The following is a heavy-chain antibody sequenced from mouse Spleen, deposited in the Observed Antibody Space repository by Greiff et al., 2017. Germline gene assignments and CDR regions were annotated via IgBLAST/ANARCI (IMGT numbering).Heavy chain of an antibody. J-gene: IGHJ4*01. D-gene: IGHD1-1*01. V-gene: IGHV2-5*01. CDR2: IWRGGST. Sequence: QVQLQQSGPGLVQPSQSLSITCTVSGFSLTSYGVHWVRQSPGKGLEWLGVIWRGGSTDYNAAFMSRLSITKDNSKSQVFFKMNSLQADDTAIYYCANNYYGSIYAMDYWGQGTSVTVSS. CDR3: ANNYYGSIYAMDY. CDR1: GFSLTSYG.